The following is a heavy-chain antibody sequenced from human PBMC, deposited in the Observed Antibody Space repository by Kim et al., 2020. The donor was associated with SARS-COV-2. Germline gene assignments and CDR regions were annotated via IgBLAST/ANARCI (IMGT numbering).Heavy chain of an antibody. J-gene: IGHJ4*02. D-gene: IGHD4-4*01. V-gene: IGHV5-10-1*01. Sequence: YSPYFKGHVTISADKSISTAYLQWSSLKASDTAMYYCASSLHDYSPLDSWGQGTLVTVSS. CDR3: ASSLHDYSPLDS.